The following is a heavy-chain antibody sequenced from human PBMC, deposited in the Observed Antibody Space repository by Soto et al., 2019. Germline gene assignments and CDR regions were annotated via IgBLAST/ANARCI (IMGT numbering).Heavy chain of an antibody. J-gene: IGHJ4*02. V-gene: IGHV3-7*01. CDR3: ARGSKDSYPGSRSFDV. Sequence: GXPLSLSYTAAGFTFSIYWMSWVRHATGKGLEWVANIKQDGSEKYYMESVKGRFTMSRDNAKNSLYLQMNSLRAEDTAVYFGARGSKDSYPGSRSFDVWGRGTLVTVSS. D-gene: IGHD3-10*01. CDR2: IKQDGSEK. CDR1: GFTFSIYW.